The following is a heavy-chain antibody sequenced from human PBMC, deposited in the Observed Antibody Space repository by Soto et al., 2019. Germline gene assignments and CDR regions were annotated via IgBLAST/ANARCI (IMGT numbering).Heavy chain of an antibody. Sequence: QVQLVQSGAEVKKPGSSVKVSCKASGGTFISYTVSWVRQAPGQGLQYMGRIIPILDVSNFAQEFQGRVTITADKSTSTVYMELSSLRSEYTAVYYCATGPHYFDYWGQGTLVTVSS. CDR2: IIPILDVS. CDR1: GGTFISYT. V-gene: IGHV1-69*02. CDR3: ATGPHYFDY. J-gene: IGHJ4*02.